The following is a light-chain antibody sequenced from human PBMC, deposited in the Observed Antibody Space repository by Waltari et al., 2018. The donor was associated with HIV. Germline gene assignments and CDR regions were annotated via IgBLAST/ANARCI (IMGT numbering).Light chain of an antibody. CDR2: SNN. V-gene: IGLV1-44*01. J-gene: IGLJ3*02. CDR3: AAWDDSLNGYWV. Sequence: QSVLTQPPSASGTPGQRVSISCSGSSSNIASTTVHWYQQLPRTAPKLLIYSNNQRPSGVPDRFSGSKSGTSASLAISGLQSEDEADYYCAAWDDSLNGYWVFGGGTKLTVL. CDR1: SSNIASTT.